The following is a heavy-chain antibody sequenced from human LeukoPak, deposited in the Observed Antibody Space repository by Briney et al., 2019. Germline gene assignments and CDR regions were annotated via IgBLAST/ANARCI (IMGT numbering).Heavy chain of an antibody. CDR2: VFYTGST. Sequence: SETLSLPCTVSGAYMNSYYWNWIRQPPGKGLEWIGYVFYTGSTNYNPSLKGRVTISIDMSKNQFSLNLSSVTAADTAGYYCAGDDKDAFDIWGRGTMVTVSS. CDR1: GAYMNSYY. V-gene: IGHV4-59*01. J-gene: IGHJ3*02. D-gene: IGHD3-22*01. CDR3: AGDDKDAFDI.